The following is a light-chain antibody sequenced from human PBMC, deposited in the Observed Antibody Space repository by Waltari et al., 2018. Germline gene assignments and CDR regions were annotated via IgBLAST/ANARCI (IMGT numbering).Light chain of an antibody. CDR3: CSYTRSSTYV. CDR2: DVN. CDR1: RSNLGTSHY. Sequence: QSALPQPASVSGSPGQSLTISCTGTRSNLGTSHYLSWYQQYPGKAPKLMIYDVNKRPSGVSDRFSGSKSGNTASLTISGLQAEDEADYYCCSYTRSSTYVFGTGTQVTVL. J-gene: IGLJ1*01. V-gene: IGLV2-14*01.